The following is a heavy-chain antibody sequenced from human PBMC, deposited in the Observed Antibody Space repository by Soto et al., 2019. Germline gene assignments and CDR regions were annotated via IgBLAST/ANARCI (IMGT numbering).Heavy chain of an antibody. Sequence: QVQLQQWGAGLLKPSETLSLTCAVYGGSFSGYYWSWIRQPPGKGLEWIGEINDSGRTNYNPSLKSRVTMSVDTSKNQFSLKPSSVTAADTAVYYWARAGRLCRPPAGGTKFDYWGQGTLVTVSS. D-gene: IGHD2-15*01. CDR1: GGSFSGYY. J-gene: IGHJ4*02. V-gene: IGHV4-34*01. CDR3: ARAGRLCRPPAGGTKFDY. CDR2: INDSGRT.